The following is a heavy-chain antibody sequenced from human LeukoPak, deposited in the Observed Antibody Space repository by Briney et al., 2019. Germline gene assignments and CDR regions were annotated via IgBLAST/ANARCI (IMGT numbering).Heavy chain of an antibody. CDR3: ARDRDQLLYDY. CDR1: GGSISSGGYY. CDR2: IYHSGST. J-gene: IGHJ4*02. Sequence: PSETLSLTCTVSGGSISSGGYYWSWIRQPPGKGLEWIGYIYHSGSTYYNPSLKSRVTISVDRSKNQFSLKLSSVTAADTAVYYCARDRDQLLYDYWGQGTLVTVSS. V-gene: IGHV4-30-2*01. D-gene: IGHD2-2*02.